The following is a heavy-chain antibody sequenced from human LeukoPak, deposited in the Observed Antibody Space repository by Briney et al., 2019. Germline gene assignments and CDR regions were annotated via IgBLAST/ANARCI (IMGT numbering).Heavy chain of an antibody. J-gene: IGHJ4*02. CDR2: ISGSGGST. CDR1: GFTFSSYG. V-gene: IGHV3-23*01. D-gene: IGHD2-15*01. Sequence: GGTLRLSCAASGFTFSSYGMSWVRQAPGKGLEWVSAISGSGGSTYYADSVKGRFTISRDNSKNTLYLQMNSLRAEDTAVYYCARDSALPVVVAGTPEDFEIFDYWGQGTLVTVSS. CDR3: ARDSALPVVVAGTPEDFEIFDY.